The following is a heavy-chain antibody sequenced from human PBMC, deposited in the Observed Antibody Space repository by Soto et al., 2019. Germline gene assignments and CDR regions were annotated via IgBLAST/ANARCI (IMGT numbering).Heavy chain of an antibody. V-gene: IGHV4-39*07. Sequence: SETLSLTCSVSGGSIRTYNYYWGWIRQSPGKGLEWIGSIFYSGNTYYNPSLQRRLVISADTSKNQFSLKLTSVTAADTAVYYCARDKITGLFDYWGQGTLVTVSS. CDR1: GGSIRTYNYY. CDR3: ARDKITGLFDY. CDR2: IFYSGNT. D-gene: IGHD2-8*02. J-gene: IGHJ4*02.